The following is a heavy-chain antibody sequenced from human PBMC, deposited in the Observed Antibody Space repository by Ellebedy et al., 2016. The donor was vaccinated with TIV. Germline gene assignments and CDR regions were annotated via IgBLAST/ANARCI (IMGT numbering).Heavy chain of an antibody. CDR2: IWYDGSNK. D-gene: IGHD6-19*01. V-gene: IGHV3-33*01. CDR1: GFTFSSYG. J-gene: IGHJ4*02. Sequence: GESLKISCAASGFTFSSYGMHWVRQAPGKGLEWVAVIWYDGSNKYYVDSVKGRFTISRDNSKNTLYLQMNSLRAEDTALYYCARDRSSGWYYFDYWGQGTLVTVSS. CDR3: ARDRSSGWYYFDY.